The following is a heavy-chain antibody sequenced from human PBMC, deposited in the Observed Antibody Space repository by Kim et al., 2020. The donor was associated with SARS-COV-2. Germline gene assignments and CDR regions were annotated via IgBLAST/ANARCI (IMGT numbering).Heavy chain of an antibody. D-gene: IGHD3-10*01. CDR1: GFTFSSYS. CDR2: ISSSSSYI. Sequence: GGSLRLSCAASGFTFSSYSMNWVRQAPGKGLEWVSSISSSSSYIYYADSVKGRFTISRDNAKNSLYLQMNSLRAEDTAVYYCARVQPPASTPHRRWFGDLYYYYYGKGGWGQGTTVTVSS. V-gene: IGHV3-21*01. J-gene: IGHJ6*02. CDR3: ARVQPPASTPHRRWFGDLYYYYYGKGG.